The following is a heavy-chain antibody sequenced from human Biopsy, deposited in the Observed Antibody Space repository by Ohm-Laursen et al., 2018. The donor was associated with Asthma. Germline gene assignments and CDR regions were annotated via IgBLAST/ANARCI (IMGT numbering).Heavy chain of an antibody. J-gene: IGHJ4*02. CDR2: ISYDGSNK. Sequence: SLRLSCAASGFTFSSYGMHWVRQAPGKGLEWVAVISYDGSNKYYADSVKGRFTISRDNSKNTLYLQMNSLRVEDTALYYCAKATLGDIGKDYWGQGTLVTVSS. V-gene: IGHV3-30*18. CDR3: AKATLGDIGKDY. D-gene: IGHD2-21*01. CDR1: GFTFSSYG.